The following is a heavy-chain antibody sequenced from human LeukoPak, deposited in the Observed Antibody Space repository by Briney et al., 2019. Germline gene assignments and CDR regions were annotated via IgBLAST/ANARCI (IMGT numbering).Heavy chain of an antibody. Sequence: SETLSLTCTVSGGSISSYYWSWTRQPPGKGLEWIGYIYYSGSTNYNPSLKSRATISVDTSKNQFSLKLSSVTAADTAVYYCARRGYCSGTSCYSFDFWGQGTLVTVSS. CDR2: IYYSGST. CDR3: ARRGYCSGTSCYSFDF. V-gene: IGHV4-59*08. D-gene: IGHD2-2*01. J-gene: IGHJ4*02. CDR1: GGSISSYY.